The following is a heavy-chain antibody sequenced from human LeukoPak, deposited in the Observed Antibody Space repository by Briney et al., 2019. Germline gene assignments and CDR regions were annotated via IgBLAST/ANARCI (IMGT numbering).Heavy chain of an antibody. Sequence: GGSLRLSCAASGFSFSSYAMHWFRQAPGKGLEWVAVISYDGSNKYYADSVKGRFTISRDNSKNTLYLQMNSLRAEDTAVYYCARELYWGQGTLVTVSS. CDR1: GFSFSSYA. V-gene: IGHV3-30-3*01. J-gene: IGHJ4*02. CDR2: ISYDGSNK. CDR3: ARELY.